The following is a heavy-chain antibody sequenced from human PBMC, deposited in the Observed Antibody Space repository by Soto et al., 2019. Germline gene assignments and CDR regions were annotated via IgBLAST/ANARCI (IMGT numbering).Heavy chain of an antibody. CDR1: GASISSADYF. V-gene: IGHV4-30-4*01. CDR2: IYYSGNI. Sequence: QVQLQESGPGLVKPSQTLSLTCTVSGASISSADYFWSWIRQPPGQGLEWIGYIYYSGNIFYNPSPESRVTISVDTSKNQFSLQLTCVTAADTAVYYCARQRTVYFARPGDWLYPWCQGTLVTVSS. J-gene: IGHJ5*02. CDR3: ARQRTVYFARPGDWLYP. D-gene: IGHD3-9*01.